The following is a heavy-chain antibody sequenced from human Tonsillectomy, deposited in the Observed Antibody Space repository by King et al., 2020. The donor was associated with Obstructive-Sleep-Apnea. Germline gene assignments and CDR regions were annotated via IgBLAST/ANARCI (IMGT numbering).Heavy chain of an antibody. D-gene: IGHD4-17*01. Sequence: EVQLVESGGGLVQPGGSLRLSCVASGFTFMSYSMNWVRQAPGKGLGWVSYISSSSSTIYYADSVKGRFTNSRDNAKNSLYLQMNSLRAEDTAVYYCAREWTTLDYWGQGTLVTVSS. V-gene: IGHV3-48*04. CDR1: GFTFMSYS. CDR3: AREWTTLDY. CDR2: ISSSSSTI. J-gene: IGHJ4*02.